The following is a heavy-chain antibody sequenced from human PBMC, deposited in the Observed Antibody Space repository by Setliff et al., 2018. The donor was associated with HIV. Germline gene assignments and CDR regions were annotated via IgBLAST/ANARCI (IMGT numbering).Heavy chain of an antibody. CDR3: ARGRMAAAGMFIPRALDY. V-gene: IGHV1-69*05. J-gene: IGHJ4*02. CDR2: IIPIFGTA. D-gene: IGHD6-13*01. Sequence: GASVKVSCKASGGTFSSYAISWVRQAPGQGLEWMGGIIPIFGTANYAQKFQGRVTITTDESTSTAYMELRSLRSDDTAIFYCARGRMAAAGMFIPRALDYWGQGTLVTVSS. CDR1: GGTFSSYA.